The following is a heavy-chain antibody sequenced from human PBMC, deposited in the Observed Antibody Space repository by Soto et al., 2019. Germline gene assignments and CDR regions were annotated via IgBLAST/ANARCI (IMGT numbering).Heavy chain of an antibody. CDR3: AKRTVGWYFDL. J-gene: IGHJ2*01. D-gene: IGHD4-17*01. CDR1: GFTFNSYA. V-gene: IGHV3-23*01. CDR2: ISGSGGST. Sequence: EVQLLESGGGLVQPGGSLRLSCAASGFTFNSYARNWVRQAPGKGLEWVSVISGSGGSTYYADSVKGRFTISRDNTKNTLYLQMNSLRAEDTAVYYCAKRTVGWYFDLWGRGTLVTVSS.